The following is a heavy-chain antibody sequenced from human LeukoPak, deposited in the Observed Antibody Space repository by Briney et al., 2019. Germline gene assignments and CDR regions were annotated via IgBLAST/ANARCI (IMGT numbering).Heavy chain of an antibody. Sequence: GGSLRLSCAASGFTFSDYYMSWVRQAPGKGLEWVSYISGSGSMLHYADSVKGRSTISRDNAKNSLYLQMSTMRAEDTAVYYCARRPYSTSWYYFDYWGQGTLVTVSS. J-gene: IGHJ4*02. CDR1: GFTFSDYY. CDR2: ISGSGSML. CDR3: ARRPYSTSWYYFDY. V-gene: IGHV3-11*04. D-gene: IGHD6-13*01.